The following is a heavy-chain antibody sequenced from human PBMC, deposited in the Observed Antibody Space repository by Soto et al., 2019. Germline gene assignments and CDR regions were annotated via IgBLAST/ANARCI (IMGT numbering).Heavy chain of an antibody. Sequence: SVKVSCKASGGTFSSYAISWVRQAPGQGLEWMGGIIPIFGTANYAQKFQGRVTITADESTSTAYMEMSSLRSEDTAVYYCARDQDGYNPGYDYWGQGTLVTVSS. CDR3: ARDQDGYNPGYDY. J-gene: IGHJ4*02. D-gene: IGHD5-12*01. V-gene: IGHV1-69*13. CDR1: GGTFSSYA. CDR2: IIPIFGTA.